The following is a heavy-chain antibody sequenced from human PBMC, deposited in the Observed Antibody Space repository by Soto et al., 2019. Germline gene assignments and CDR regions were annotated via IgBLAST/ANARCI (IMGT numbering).Heavy chain of an antibody. CDR1: GFTFSDYY. V-gene: IGHV3-11*01. CDR2: ISSSGSTI. CDR3: AREAPRVSGRDV. Sequence: QVQLVESGGGLVKPGGSLRLSCAASGFTFSDYYMSWIRQAPGKGLEWVSYISSSGSTIYYADSVKGRFTISRDNAKNPLYLQMNSRRAEDPAVYSCAREAPRVSGRDVWAQGTTFTVSS. J-gene: IGHJ6*02.